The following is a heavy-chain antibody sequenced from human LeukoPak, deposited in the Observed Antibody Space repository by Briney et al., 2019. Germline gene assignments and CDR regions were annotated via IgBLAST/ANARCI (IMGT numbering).Heavy chain of an antibody. CDR2: ISYDGSNK. V-gene: IGHV3-30*18. CDR3: AEDVDVGTLDY. Sequence: GGSLRLSCAASGFTFSSYGMHWVRQAPGKGLEWVAVISYDGSNKYYADSVKGRFTISRDNSKNTLYLQMNSLRAEDTAVYYCAEDVDVGTLDYWGQGTLVTVSS. J-gene: IGHJ4*02. CDR1: GFTFSSYG. D-gene: IGHD7-27*01.